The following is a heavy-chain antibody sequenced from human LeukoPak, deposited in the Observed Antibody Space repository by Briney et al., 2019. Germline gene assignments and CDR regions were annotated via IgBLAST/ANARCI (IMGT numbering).Heavy chain of an antibody. CDR2: INGNGGST. J-gene: IGHJ4*02. CDR1: GFTFSSYA. V-gene: IGHV3-23*01. CDR3: AKGIDSRSLFDY. Sequence: GGSLRLSCAASGFTFSSYAMSWVRQAPGKGLEWVSAINGNGGSTYYTDSVKGRFVISRDNSKNTLYLQMNSLRAEDTAVYYSAKGIDSRSLFDYWGQGTLVTVSS. D-gene: IGHD6-6*01.